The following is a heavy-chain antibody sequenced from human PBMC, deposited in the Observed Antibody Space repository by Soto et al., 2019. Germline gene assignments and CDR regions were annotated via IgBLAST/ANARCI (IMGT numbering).Heavy chain of an antibody. V-gene: IGHV4-39*02. CDR1: GGSISSSSYY. J-gene: IGHJ4*02. CDR2: IYYSGST. CDR3: AKDGIVVVTAINY. D-gene: IGHD2-21*02. Sequence: QLQLQESGPGLVKPSETLSLTCTVSGGSISSSSYYWGWIRQPPGKGLEWIGSIYYSGSTYYNPSLKSRVTISVDTSKNQFSLKLSSVTAADTAVYYCAKDGIVVVTAINYWGQGTLVTVSS.